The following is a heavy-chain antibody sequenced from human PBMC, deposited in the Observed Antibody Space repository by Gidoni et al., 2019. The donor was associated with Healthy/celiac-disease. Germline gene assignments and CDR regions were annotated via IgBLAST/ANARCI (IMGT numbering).Heavy chain of an antibody. J-gene: IGHJ4*02. CDR1: GFTFSSYA. D-gene: IGHD4-17*01. CDR2: ISYDGSNK. Sequence: QVQLVESGGGVVQPGRSLRLSCAASGFTFSSYAMHWVRQAPGKGLEWVAVISYDGSNKYYADSVKGRFTISRDNSKNTLYLQMNSLRAEDTAVYYCAREVDLYGDYPPYFDYWGQGTLVTVSS. CDR3: AREVDLYGDYPPYFDY. V-gene: IGHV3-30*04.